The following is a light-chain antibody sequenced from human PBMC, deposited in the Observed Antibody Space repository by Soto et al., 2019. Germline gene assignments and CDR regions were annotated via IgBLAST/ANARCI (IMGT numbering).Light chain of an antibody. Sequence: DIQLTQSPASLSASVGDRVTITCRASQGISNYLAWYQQKPGKVPKLLIYAASTLQSGVPSRFGGSRSGTGFTLTISSLQPEDVAPYYCQKYTSALQTFGGGTKVDI. J-gene: IGKJ4*01. CDR3: QKYTSALQT. CDR2: AAS. V-gene: IGKV1-27*01. CDR1: QGISNY.